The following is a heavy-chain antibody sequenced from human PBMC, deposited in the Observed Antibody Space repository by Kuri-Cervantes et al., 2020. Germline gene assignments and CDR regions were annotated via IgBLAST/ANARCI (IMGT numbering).Heavy chain of an antibody. V-gene: IGHV3-74*01. Sequence: GESLKIFCAASGFTFSSYWMHWVRQAPGKGLVWVSRINSDGSSTSYADSVKGRFTISRDNAKNTLYLQMNSLRAEDTAVYYCASSHGSGSYSFDYWGQGTLVTVSS. D-gene: IGHD3-10*01. CDR3: ASSHGSGSYSFDY. CDR1: GFTFSSYW. CDR2: INSDGSST. J-gene: IGHJ4*02.